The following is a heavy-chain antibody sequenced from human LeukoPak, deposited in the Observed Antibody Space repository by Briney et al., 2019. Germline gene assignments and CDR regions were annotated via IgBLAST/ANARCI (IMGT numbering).Heavy chain of an antibody. CDR3: ARANDILTGYYMYYFDY. CDR2: IYYSGST. CDR1: GGSISSGGYY. Sequence: SETLSLTCTVSGGSISSGGYYWSWIGQHPGKGLEWIGYIYYSGSTYYNPSLKSRVTISVDTSKNQFSLKLSSVTAADTAVYYCARANDILTGYYMYYFDYWGQGTLVTVSS. V-gene: IGHV4-31*03. D-gene: IGHD3-9*01. J-gene: IGHJ4*02.